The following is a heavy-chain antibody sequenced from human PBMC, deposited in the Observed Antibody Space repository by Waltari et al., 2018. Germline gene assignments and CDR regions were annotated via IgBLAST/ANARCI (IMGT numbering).Heavy chain of an antibody. CDR3: AKDEGYAGKDGDWRH. V-gene: IGHV3-23*04. Sequence: EVQLVESGGDLVQPGESLRLACGISGFLFSKYAMSWVRQAPGKGVEWGSVSSGEGENSYYADSVKGRFTISRDNSRNIRYRQVNRLRADDTGVYYCAKDEGYAGKDGDWRHWGQGSLVSVSS. J-gene: IGHJ1*01. CDR2: SSGEGENS. D-gene: IGHD2-2*01. CDR1: GFLFSKYA.